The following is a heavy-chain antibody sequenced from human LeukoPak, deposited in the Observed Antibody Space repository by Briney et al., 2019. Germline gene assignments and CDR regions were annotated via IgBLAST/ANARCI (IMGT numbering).Heavy chain of an antibody. CDR1: GFTFSSYG. V-gene: IGHV3-30*03. CDR2: TSFDGRVQ. D-gene: IGHD3-22*01. J-gene: IGHJ4*02. CDR3: ASALGRHSSGYYYFYFDY. Sequence: GGSLRLSCEASGFTFSSYGMHWVRQSAGKGLEWVAVTSFDGRVQFYADSVKGRFTISRDNSKNTLYLQMSSLRSEDTAVYFCASALGRHSSGYYYFYFDYWGQGILITVSS.